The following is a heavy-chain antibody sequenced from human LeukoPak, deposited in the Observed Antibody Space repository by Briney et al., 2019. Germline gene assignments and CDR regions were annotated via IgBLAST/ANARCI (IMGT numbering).Heavy chain of an antibody. CDR3: AKAEWGSSGYTHWEY. V-gene: IGHV3-23*01. J-gene: IGHJ4*02. Sequence: PGGSLRLSCAASGFTFSSYAMSWVRQAPGKGLEWVSAISGSGGSTYHADSVKGRFTISRDNSKNTLYLQMNGLRAEDTAVYYCAKAEWGSSGYTHWEYWGQGTLVTVSS. CDR1: GFTFSSYA. CDR2: ISGSGGST. D-gene: IGHD3-22*01.